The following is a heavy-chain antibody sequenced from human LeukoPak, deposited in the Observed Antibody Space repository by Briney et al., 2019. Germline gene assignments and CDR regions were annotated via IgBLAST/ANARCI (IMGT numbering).Heavy chain of an antibody. CDR2: IIPIFGTA. Sequence: SVKVSCKASGGTFSSYAISWVRQAPGQGLEWMERIIPIFGTASYAQKFQGRVTITTDESTSTAYMELSSLRSEDTAVYYCASNDEQQLVQGTTDYYYMDVWGKGTTVTVSS. CDR3: ASNDEQQLVQGTTDYYYMDV. D-gene: IGHD6-13*01. J-gene: IGHJ6*03. CDR1: GGTFSSYA. V-gene: IGHV1-69*05.